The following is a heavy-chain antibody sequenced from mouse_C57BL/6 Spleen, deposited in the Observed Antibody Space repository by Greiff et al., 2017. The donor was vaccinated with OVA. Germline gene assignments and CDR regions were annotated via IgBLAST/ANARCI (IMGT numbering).Heavy chain of an antibody. J-gene: IGHJ1*03. Sequence: VQLQQSVAELVRPGASVKLSCTASGFNIKNTYMHWVKQRPEQGLEWIGRIDPANGNTKYAPKFQGKATITADTSSNTAYLQLSSLTSEDTAIYYCAPIYYDYGRDWYFDVWGTGTTVTVSS. CDR3: APIYYDYGRDWYFDV. V-gene: IGHV14-3*01. CDR1: GFNIKNTY. CDR2: IDPANGNT. D-gene: IGHD2-4*01.